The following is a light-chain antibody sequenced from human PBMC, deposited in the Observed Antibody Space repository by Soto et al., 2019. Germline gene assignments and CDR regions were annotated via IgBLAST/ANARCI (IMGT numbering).Light chain of an antibody. CDR1: QHISRW. Sequence: DIQMTQSPFTLSASAGDRVTITCRASQHISRWLGWYQQKPGKVPKLLIFDVSILASGVPSRFSGSGSGTEFTLTISSLQPEDFATYSCQQYYISWSFGQGTKVDIK. CDR2: DVS. CDR3: QQYYISWS. J-gene: IGKJ1*01. V-gene: IGKV1-5*01.